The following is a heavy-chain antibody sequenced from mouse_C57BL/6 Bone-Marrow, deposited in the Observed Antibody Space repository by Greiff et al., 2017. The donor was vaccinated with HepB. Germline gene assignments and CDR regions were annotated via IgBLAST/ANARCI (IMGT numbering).Heavy chain of an antibody. CDR1: GFNIKDYY. J-gene: IGHJ1*03. V-gene: IGHV14-1*01. CDR2: IDPEDGDT. D-gene: IGHD1-1*01. Sequence: EVQLQQSGAELVRPGASVKLSCTASGFNIKDYYMHWVKQRPEQGLEWIGRIDPEDGDTEYAPKFQGKATMTADTSSNTAYLQLSSLTSEDTAVYYCTFCYGSSTPYWYFDVWGTGTTVTVSS. CDR3: TFCYGSSTPYWYFDV.